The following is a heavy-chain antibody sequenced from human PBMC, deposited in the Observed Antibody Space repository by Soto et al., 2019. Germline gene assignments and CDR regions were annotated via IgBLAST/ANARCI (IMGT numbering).Heavy chain of an antibody. CDR1: GGSISSTSYY. D-gene: IGHD6-13*01. J-gene: IGHJ4*02. CDR2: IFYSGST. V-gene: IGHV4-39*01. CDR3: ARHVASGSWFVY. Sequence: QLQLQESGPGLVKPSETLSLTCSVSGGSISSTSYYWGWIRQPPGKGLEWIGSIFYSGSTSYSPYLKGRVTISVDTYKNQFSLKLSSVTAADTAVFYCARHVASGSWFVYWGQGTLVTVSS.